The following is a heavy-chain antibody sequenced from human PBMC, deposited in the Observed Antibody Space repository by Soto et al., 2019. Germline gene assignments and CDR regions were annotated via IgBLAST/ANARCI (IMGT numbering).Heavy chain of an antibody. V-gene: IGHV4-39*01. Sequence: SETLSLTCTVSGDSIISSDFNWGWVRQPPGKGLGGIGSIFYLGSSYYNPSLKSRVTMSVDTSKNQFSLRLRSVTAADTALYFCARHSLALRKNNWFDPWGQGIMVTVSS. CDR3: ARHSLALRKNNWFDP. CDR1: GDSIISSDFN. D-gene: IGHD3-3*02. J-gene: IGHJ5*02. CDR2: IFYLGSS.